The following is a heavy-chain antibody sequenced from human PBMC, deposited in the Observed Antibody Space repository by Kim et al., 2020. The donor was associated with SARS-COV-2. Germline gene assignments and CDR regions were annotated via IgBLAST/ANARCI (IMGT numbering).Heavy chain of an antibody. D-gene: IGHD6-13*01. Sequence: GGSLRLSCAASGFTFSSYAMRWVRQAPGKGLEWVSAISGSGGSTYYADSVKGRFTISRDNSKNTLYLQMNSMGAEDTAVYYCAKPPVSSWSPVDYWGQGTLVTVSS. CDR1: GFTFSSYA. V-gene: IGHV3-23*01. J-gene: IGHJ4*02. CDR2: ISGSGGST. CDR3: AKPPVSSWSPVDY.